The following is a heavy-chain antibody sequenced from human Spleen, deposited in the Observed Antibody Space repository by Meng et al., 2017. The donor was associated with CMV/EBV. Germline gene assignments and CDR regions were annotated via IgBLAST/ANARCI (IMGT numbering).Heavy chain of an antibody. D-gene: IGHD2-2*01. V-gene: IGHV3-23*01. J-gene: IGHJ3*02. Sequence: GESLKISCAASGFTFSSYAIHWVRQAPGRGLEWVSTISGSGGITYFADSVKGRFTISRDNSENTVNLQMNSLRVEDTAIYFCAKDIVVVPAVMAALSSYYTPGAFDMWGQGTMVTVSS. CDR3: AKDIVVVPAVMAALSSYYTPGAFDM. CDR2: ISGSGGIT. CDR1: GFTFSSYA.